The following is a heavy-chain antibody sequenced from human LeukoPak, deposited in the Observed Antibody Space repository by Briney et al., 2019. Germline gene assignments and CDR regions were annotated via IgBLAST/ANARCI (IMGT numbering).Heavy chain of an antibody. D-gene: IGHD2-15*01. CDR3: ANPLRPLGYFYGMDV. Sequence: GGSLRLSCSASGFDISLYNLKWVRQAPGKGLEWVSSISTRSSYKYYADSVKGRFSIARDNANNSLYLQMDDLRAEDTAVYFCANPLRPLGYFYGMDVWGPGTTVIVSS. CDR1: GFDISLYN. CDR2: ISTRSSYK. V-gene: IGHV3-21*01. J-gene: IGHJ6*02.